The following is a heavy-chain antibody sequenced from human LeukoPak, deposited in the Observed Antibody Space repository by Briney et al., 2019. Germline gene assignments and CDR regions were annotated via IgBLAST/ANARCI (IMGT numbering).Heavy chain of an antibody. CDR2: IYSGGST. CDR1: GFTVSSNY. J-gene: IGHJ2*01. CDR3: SKGLISGVTFSNWYFDL. Sequence: GGSLRLSCAASGFTVSSNYMSWVRQAPGKGLEWVSVIYSGGSTYYADSVKGRFTISRDNSKNTLYLQMNSLRAEDTAVYYCSKGLISGVTFSNWYFDLWGRGTLVTVSS. V-gene: IGHV3-53*01. D-gene: IGHD3-10*01.